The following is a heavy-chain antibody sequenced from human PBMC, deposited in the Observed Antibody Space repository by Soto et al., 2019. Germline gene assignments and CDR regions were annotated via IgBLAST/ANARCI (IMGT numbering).Heavy chain of an antibody. CDR3: ARGARFGDRRYMDV. D-gene: IGHD3-10*01. V-gene: IGHV4-59*12. Sequence: SETLSLTCTVSGGSISSYYWFWIRQSPGRGLEWIGYVYYSGKTNYNPSLESRVTISVDTSENQFSLNLNSVTAADTAVYYCARGARFGDRRYMDVWGKGTTVT. CDR2: VYYSGKT. J-gene: IGHJ6*03. CDR1: GGSISSYY.